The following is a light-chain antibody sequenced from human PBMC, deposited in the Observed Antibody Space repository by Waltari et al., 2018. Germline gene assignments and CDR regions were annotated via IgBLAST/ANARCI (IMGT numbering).Light chain of an antibody. V-gene: IGKV4-1*01. CDR1: QTILYNSNNKYA. CDR3: QQYYDLPWT. CDR2: WAS. Sequence: DIVMTQSPDSLAVSLGERATINCKPSQTILYNSNNKYALAWYQQKPGRPPKLLIYWASTRESEVPDRFSGSGSRTDFTLTISSLQPDDAAVYFCQQYYDLPWTFGQGTKVEVK. J-gene: IGKJ1*01.